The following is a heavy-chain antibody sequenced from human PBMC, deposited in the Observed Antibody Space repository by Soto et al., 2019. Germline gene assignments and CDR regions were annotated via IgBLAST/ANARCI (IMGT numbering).Heavy chain of an antibody. CDR3: ATEGIGGNWFDP. J-gene: IGHJ5*02. Sequence: GASVKVSCKASGGTFSSYAISWVRQAPGQGLEWMGGIIPIFGTANYAQKFQGRVTITADESTSTAYMELSSLRSEDTAVYYCATEGIGGNWFDPWGQGTLVTVSS. V-gene: IGHV1-69*13. CDR1: GGTFSSYA. D-gene: IGHD1-26*01. CDR2: IIPIFGTA.